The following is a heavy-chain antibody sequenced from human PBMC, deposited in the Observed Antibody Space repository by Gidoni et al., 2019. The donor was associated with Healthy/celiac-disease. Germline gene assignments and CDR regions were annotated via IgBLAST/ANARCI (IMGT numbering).Heavy chain of an antibody. Sequence: EVQLVESGGGLVQPGGSLSLSCAASGFTFISYWMSWVRQALGTGLEWVANIKQDGSEKYYVDSVKGRFTISRDNAKNSLYLQMNSLRAEDTAVYYCARSGWGYPQYYYYGMDVWGQGTTVTVSS. V-gene: IGHV3-7*03. D-gene: IGHD5-18*01. CDR1: GFTFISYW. CDR3: ARSGWGYPQYYYYGMDV. CDR2: IKQDGSEK. J-gene: IGHJ6*02.